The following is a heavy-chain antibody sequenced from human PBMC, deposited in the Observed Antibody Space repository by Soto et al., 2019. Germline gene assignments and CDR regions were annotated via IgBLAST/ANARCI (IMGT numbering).Heavy chain of an antibody. J-gene: IGHJ4*01. CDR3: ARFLNY. V-gene: IGHV3-30-3*01. CDR2: ISYDGSNK. Sequence: GGSLRLSCAASGFTFSSYAMHRVRQAPGKGLEWVAVISYDGSNKYYADSVKGRFTISRDNSKNTLYLQMNSLRAEDTAVYYCARFLNYWGHGTLVTVSS. D-gene: IGHD3-3*01. CDR1: GFTFSSYA.